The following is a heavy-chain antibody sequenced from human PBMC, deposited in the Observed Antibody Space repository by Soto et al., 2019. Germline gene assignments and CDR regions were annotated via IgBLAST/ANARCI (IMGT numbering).Heavy chain of an antibody. CDR3: ARLVRFGESEG. D-gene: IGHD3-10*01. CDR1: GGSISSSSYY. Sequence: SETLSLTCTVSGGSISSSSYYWGWIRQPPGKGLEWIGSIYYSGSTYYNPSLKSRVTISVDTSKNQFSLKLSSVTAADTAVYYCARLVRFGESEGWGQGTLVTVSS. CDR2: IYYSGST. V-gene: IGHV4-39*01. J-gene: IGHJ4*02.